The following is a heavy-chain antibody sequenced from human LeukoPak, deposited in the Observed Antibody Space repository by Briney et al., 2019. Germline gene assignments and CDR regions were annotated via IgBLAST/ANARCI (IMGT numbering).Heavy chain of an antibody. CDR2: INPNSGGT. CDR3: ARHSHDSSGYYSHEIQH. Sequence: GASVKVSCKASGYTFTGYYMHWVRQAPGQGLEWMGWINPNSGGTNYAQKFQGRVTMTRDTSISTAYMELSSLRSEDTAVYYCARHSHDSSGYYSHEIQHWGQGTLVTVSS. D-gene: IGHD3-22*01. V-gene: IGHV1-2*02. CDR1: GYTFTGYY. J-gene: IGHJ1*01.